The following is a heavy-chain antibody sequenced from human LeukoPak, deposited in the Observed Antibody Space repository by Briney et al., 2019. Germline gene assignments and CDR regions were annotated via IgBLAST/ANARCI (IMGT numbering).Heavy chain of an antibody. J-gene: IGHJ3*02. V-gene: IGHV3-13*04. CDR1: GFTFSSYD. Sequence: PGGSLRLSCAASGFTFSSYDMHWVRQATGKGLEWVSAICTAGDTYYPGSVKGRFTISRENAKNSLYLQMNSLRAGDTAVYYCARGLSSGWTQGDAFDIWGQGTMVTVSS. D-gene: IGHD6-19*01. CDR2: ICTAGDT. CDR3: ARGLSSGWTQGDAFDI.